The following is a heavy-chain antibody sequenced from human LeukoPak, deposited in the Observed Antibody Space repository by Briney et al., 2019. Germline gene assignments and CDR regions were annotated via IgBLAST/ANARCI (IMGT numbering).Heavy chain of an antibody. Sequence: PSETLSLTCAVYGGSFSGYYWSWIRQPPGKGLEWIGEINHSGSTNYNPSLKSRVTISVDTSKNQFSLKLGSVTAADTAVYYCARVYCGGGNCPSYFDYWGQGILVTVSS. CDR3: ARVYCGGGNCPSYFDY. D-gene: IGHD2-15*01. CDR2: INHSGST. V-gene: IGHV4-34*01. CDR1: GGSFSGYY. J-gene: IGHJ4*02.